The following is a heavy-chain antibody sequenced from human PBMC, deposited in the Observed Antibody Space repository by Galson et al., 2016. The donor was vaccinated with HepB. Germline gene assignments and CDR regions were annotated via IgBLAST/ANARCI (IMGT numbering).Heavy chain of an antibody. D-gene: IGHD3-10*01. CDR2: IYHGGST. Sequence: SETLSLTCAVSGGSISSSNWWSWVRQPPGKGLEWIGEIYHGGSTNYNPSLKSRVTISVDKSKNQFSLKLTSVTAADTAVYYCARVGGFGESEYIYWGLGTLVTVSS. CDR1: GGSISSSNW. CDR3: ARVGGFGESEYIY. V-gene: IGHV4-4*02. J-gene: IGHJ4*02.